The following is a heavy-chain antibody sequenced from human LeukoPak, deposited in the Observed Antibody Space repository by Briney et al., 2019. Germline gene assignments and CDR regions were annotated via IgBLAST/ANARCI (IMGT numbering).Heavy chain of an antibody. CDR3: ARPGPDAFDI. V-gene: IGHV3-11*04. J-gene: IGHJ3*02. CDR1: GFTFSDYY. Sequence: GGSLRLSCAASGFTFSDYYMSWIRQAPGKGLEWVSYISSSGSTVYYADSVKGRFTFSRDNSKNTLYLQMNSLRAEDTAVYYCARPGPDAFDIWGQGTMVTVSS. CDR2: ISSSGSTV.